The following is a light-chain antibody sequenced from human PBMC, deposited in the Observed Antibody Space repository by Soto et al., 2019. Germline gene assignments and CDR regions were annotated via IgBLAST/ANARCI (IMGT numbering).Light chain of an antibody. V-gene: IGKV3-15*01. J-gene: IGKJ4*01. CDR1: QSVSNK. CDR2: GAS. CDR3: QQYGSSPLT. Sequence: EIVITQSPATLSVSPGERATLSCRASQSVSNKLVWYQQKPGQAPRLLIYGASTRATGIPARFCGSGSGTEFTLTISRLEPEDFAVYYCQQYGSSPLTFGGGTKVDIK.